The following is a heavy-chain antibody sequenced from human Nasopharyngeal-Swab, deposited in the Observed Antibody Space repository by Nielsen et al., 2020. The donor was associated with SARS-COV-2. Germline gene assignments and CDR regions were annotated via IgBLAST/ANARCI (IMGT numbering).Heavy chain of an antibody. CDR1: GFTFGSHA. V-gene: IGHV3-21*01. D-gene: IGHD3-16*02. Sequence: GESLKISCAASGFTFGSHAMIWVRQAPGKGLEWVSSISSSSSYKHYADSVKGRFTISRDNAKNSLYLQMNSLRAEDTAVYYCARDDYVWGSYRYREYNWFDPWGQGTLVTVSS. CDR3: ARDDYVWGSYRYREYNWFDP. J-gene: IGHJ5*02. CDR2: ISSSSSYK.